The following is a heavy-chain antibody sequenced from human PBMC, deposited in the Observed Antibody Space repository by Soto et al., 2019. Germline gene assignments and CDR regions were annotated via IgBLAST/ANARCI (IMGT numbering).Heavy chain of an antibody. D-gene: IGHD2-2*01. CDR3: ALLGGYCSSTSCNDAFDI. V-gene: IGHV3-23*01. Sequence: GGSLRLSCAASGFTFSSYAMSWVRQAPGKGLEWVSAISGSGGSTYYADSVKGRFTISRDNSKNTLYLQMNSLRAEDTAVYYCALLGGYCSSTSCNDAFDIWGQGTMVTVSS. J-gene: IGHJ3*02. CDR1: GFTFSSYA. CDR2: ISGSGGST.